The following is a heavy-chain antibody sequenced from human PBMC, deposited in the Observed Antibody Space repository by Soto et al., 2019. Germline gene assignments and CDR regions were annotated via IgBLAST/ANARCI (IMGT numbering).Heavy chain of an antibody. V-gene: IGHV1-18*01. Sequence: ASVKVSCKASGYTFTSYGISWVRQAPGPGLEWMGWISAYNGNTNYAQKLQGRVTMTTDTSTSTAYMELRSLRSDDTAVYYWARGGWCSCVSCYARLTYYYGMDGMGQVTTVTVAS. CDR3: ARGGWCSCVSCYARLTYYYGMDG. J-gene: IGHJ6*02. D-gene: IGHD2-15*01. CDR2: ISAYNGNT. CDR1: GYTFTSYG.